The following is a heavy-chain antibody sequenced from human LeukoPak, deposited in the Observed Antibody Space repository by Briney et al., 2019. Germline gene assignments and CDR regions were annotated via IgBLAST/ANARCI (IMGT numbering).Heavy chain of an antibody. J-gene: IGHJ5*02. Sequence: PGGSLRLSCETAGFTFSSYVMHWVRRTPGKGLEWVSSISSSSSYIYYADSVKGRFTISRDNAKNSLYLQMNSLRAEDTAVYYCARTVRYFDFDPWGQGTLVTVSS. V-gene: IGHV3-21*01. CDR3: ARTVRYFDFDP. D-gene: IGHD3-9*01. CDR1: GFTFSSYV. CDR2: ISSSSSYI.